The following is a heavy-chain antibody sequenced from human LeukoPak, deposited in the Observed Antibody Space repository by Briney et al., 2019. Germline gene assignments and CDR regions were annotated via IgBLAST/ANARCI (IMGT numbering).Heavy chain of an antibody. CDR3: ALLKLQVLPAADYYYGMDV. CDR2: ISAYNGNT. Sequence: GASVKVSCKASGGTFSSYAISWVRQAPGQGLEYMGWISAYNGNTNFAQKLQGRVTMTTDTSTSTAYMQLRSLRSDDTAVYFCALLKLQVLPAADYYYGMDVWGQGTTVTVSS. J-gene: IGHJ6*02. CDR1: GGTFSSYA. D-gene: IGHD2-2*01. V-gene: IGHV1-18*01.